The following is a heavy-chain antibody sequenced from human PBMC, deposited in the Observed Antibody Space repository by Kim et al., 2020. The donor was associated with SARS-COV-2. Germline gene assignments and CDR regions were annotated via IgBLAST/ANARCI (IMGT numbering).Heavy chain of an antibody. D-gene: IGHD5-12*01. Sequence: SETLSLTCTVSGGSISSYYWSWIRQPPGKGLEWIGYIYYSGSTNYNPSLKSRVTISVDTSKNQFSLKLSSVTAADTAVYYCARVDGYNPPSHWYFDLWGRGTLVTVSS. CDR2: IYYSGST. CDR1: GGSISSYY. CDR3: ARVDGYNPPSHWYFDL. V-gene: IGHV4-59*13. J-gene: IGHJ2*01.